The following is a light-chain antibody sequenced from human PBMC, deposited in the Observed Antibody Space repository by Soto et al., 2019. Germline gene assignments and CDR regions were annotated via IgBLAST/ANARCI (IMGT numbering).Light chain of an antibody. CDR1: QSVLYSSNNKNY. CDR2: WAS. CDR3: QQYYSTPQT. J-gene: IGKJ1*01. V-gene: IGKV4-1*01. Sequence: DIVMTQSPDSLAVSLGERATINCESSQSVLYSSNNKNYLAWYQQKPVQPPKLLIYWASTRESGVPDRFSGSGSGTDFTLTISSLQAEDVAVYYCQQYYSTPQTFGQGTKVEIK.